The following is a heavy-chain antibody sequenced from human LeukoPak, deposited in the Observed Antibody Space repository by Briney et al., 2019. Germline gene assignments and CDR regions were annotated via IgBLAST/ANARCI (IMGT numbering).Heavy chain of an antibody. CDR3: ARAFYGSGSYLYWFDP. D-gene: IGHD3-10*01. Sequence: ASVKVSCKASGYTFTSYAMHWVRQAPGQRLEWMGWINADNGNTKYSQKLQGRVTMTRDTSASTAYMELSSLRSEDTAVYYCARAFYGSGSYLYWFDPWGQGTLVTVSS. J-gene: IGHJ5*02. CDR2: INADNGNT. CDR1: GYTFTSYA. V-gene: IGHV1-3*01.